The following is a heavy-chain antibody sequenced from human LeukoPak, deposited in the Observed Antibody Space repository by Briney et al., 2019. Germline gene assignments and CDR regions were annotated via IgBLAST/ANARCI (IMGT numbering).Heavy chain of an antibody. CDR2: IYYSGST. V-gene: IGHV4-59*01. CDR1: GGSISSYY. CDR3: ARVAVAGNFDY. Sequence: SETLSLTCTVSGGSISSYYWSWIRQPPGKGLEWIGYIYYSGSTNYNPSLKSRVTISVDTSKNQFSLKLSSVTAADTAVYYCARVAVAGNFDYWGQGTLVTVS. J-gene: IGHJ4*02. D-gene: IGHD6-19*01.